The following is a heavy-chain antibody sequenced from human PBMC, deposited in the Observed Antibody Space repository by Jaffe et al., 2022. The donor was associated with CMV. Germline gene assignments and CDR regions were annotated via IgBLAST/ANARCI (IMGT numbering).Heavy chain of an antibody. V-gene: IGHV4-59*01. Sequence: QVQLQESGPGLVKPSETLSLTCTVSGGSISSYYWSWIRQPPGKGLEWIGYIYYSGSTNYNPSLKSRVTISVDTSKNQFSLKLSSVTAADTAVYYCAGSGGMATIVDYWGQGTLVTVSS. CDR2: IYYSGST. D-gene: IGHD5-12*01. CDR3: AGSGGMATIVDY. J-gene: IGHJ4*02. CDR1: GGSISSYY.